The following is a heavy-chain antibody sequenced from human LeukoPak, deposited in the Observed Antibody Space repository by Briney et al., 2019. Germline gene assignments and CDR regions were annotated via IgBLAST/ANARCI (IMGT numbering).Heavy chain of an antibody. CDR1: GFTFSDYY. V-gene: IGHV3-23*01. CDR3: ERDGSDWNDGYMDV. CDR2: ISCSGGTK. D-gene: IGHD1-1*01. J-gene: IGHJ6*03. Sequence: PGGSLRLSCAASGFTFSDYYMSWVRQAPGKGLEWVSSISCSGGTKYYADSVKGRFTISRDNSKNTLYLQMNSLRAEDTAVYYCERDGSDWNDGYMDVWGRGTTVTISS.